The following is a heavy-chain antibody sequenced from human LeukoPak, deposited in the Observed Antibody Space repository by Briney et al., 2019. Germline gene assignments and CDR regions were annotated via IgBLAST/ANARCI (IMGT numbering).Heavy chain of an antibody. CDR1: GGSFSGYY. D-gene: IGHD3-10*01. CDR3: AIPMVRGVINH. CDR2: INHSGST. J-gene: IGHJ5*02. Sequence: SETLSLTCAVYGGSFSGYYWSWIRQPPGKGLEWIGEINHSGSTNYNPSLKSRVTISVDTSKNQFSLKLSSVTAADTAVYYCAIPMVRGVINHWGQGTLVTVSS. V-gene: IGHV4-34*01.